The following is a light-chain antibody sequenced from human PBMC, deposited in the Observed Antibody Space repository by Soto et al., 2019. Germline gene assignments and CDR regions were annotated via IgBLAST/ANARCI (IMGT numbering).Light chain of an antibody. CDR3: QQTYNTRRT. J-gene: IGKJ1*01. Sequence: DIQMTQSPSSLTASAGDRVSITCRASQSITSLLNWYQQKPGKAPNLLIYGASNLQSGVPSRFSGSGSGTDFTLTISSLQPEDFATYYCQQTYNTRRTFDQGTKVEIK. CDR2: GAS. CDR1: QSITSL. V-gene: IGKV1-39*01.